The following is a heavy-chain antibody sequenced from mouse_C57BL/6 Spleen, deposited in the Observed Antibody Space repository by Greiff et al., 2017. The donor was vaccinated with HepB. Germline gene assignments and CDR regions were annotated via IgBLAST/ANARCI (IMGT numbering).Heavy chain of an antibody. J-gene: IGHJ2*01. Sequence: DVQLQESGPGLVKPSQSLSLTCSVTGYSITSGYYWNWIRQFPGNKLEWMGYISNDGSNNSNPSLKNRISITRGTSKNQFFLKLNSVTTEDTATYYCARVIYGNFFDYWGQGTTLTVSS. CDR3: ARVIYGNFFDY. V-gene: IGHV3-6*01. CDR2: ISNDGSN. D-gene: IGHD2-1*01. CDR1: GYSITSGYY.